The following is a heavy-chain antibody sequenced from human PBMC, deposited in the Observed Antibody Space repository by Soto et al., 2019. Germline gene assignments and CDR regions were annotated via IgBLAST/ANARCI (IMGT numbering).Heavy chain of an antibody. CDR1: GGSVSSGSYY. CDR2: IYYSGST. V-gene: IGHV4-61*01. CDR3: ANLTMGWFDP. J-gene: IGHJ5*02. D-gene: IGHD1-26*01. Sequence: QVQLQESGPGLVKPSETLSLTCTVSGGSVSSGSYYWSWIRQPPGKGLEWIGYIYYSGSTNYNPSLKSRVTISVDTSKNQFSLKLSSVTAADTAVYYCANLTMGWFDPWGQGTLVTVSS.